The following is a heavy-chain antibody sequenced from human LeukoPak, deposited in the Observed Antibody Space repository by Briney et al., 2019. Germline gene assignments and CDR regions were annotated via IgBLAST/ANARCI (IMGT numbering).Heavy chain of an antibody. CDR1: GYTFTGYY. J-gene: IGHJ4*02. V-gene: IGHV1-2*02. CDR2: INPNSGGT. Sequence: ASVKVSCKASGYTFTGYYMHWVQQAPGQGLEWMGWINPNSGGTNYAQKFQGRVTMTRDTSISTAYMELSRLRSDDTAVYYCARDPRFLEWLWFDYWGQGTLVTVSS. D-gene: IGHD3-3*01. CDR3: ARDPRFLEWLWFDY.